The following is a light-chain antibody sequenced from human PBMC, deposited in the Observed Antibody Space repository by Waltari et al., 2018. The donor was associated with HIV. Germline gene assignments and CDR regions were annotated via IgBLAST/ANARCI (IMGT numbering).Light chain of an antibody. CDR3: CSYAGNRTVL. CDR2: EGS. CDR1: NSDFGSFIL. V-gene: IGLV2-23*03. Sequence: QSALTQPASVSGSPGQSLTVSCTGTNSDFGSFILVSWYQQYPGKAPKLMIYEGSKRPSGVSNRFSGSKSGNTASLTISGLQAEDEADYYCCSYAGNRTVLFGGGTKLTVL. J-gene: IGLJ2*01.